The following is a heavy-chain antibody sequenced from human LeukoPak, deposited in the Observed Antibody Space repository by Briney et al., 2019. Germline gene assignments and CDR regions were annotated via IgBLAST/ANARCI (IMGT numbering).Heavy chain of an antibody. V-gene: IGHV3-66*01. CDR3: ARVSSSWYYAFDI. CDR1: GFTFSSYG. D-gene: IGHD6-13*01. Sequence: GGSLRLSCAASGFTFSSYGMSWVRQAPGKGLEWVSVIYSGGSTYYADSVKGRFTISRDNSKNTLYLQMNSLRAEDTAVYYCARVSSSWYYAFDIWGQGTMVTGSS. CDR2: IYSGGST. J-gene: IGHJ3*02.